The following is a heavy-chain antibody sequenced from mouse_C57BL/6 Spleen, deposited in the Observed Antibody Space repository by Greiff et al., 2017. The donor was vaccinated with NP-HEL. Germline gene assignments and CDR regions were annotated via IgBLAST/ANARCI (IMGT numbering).Heavy chain of an antibody. CDR3: ARVTYYGTWYFDV. D-gene: IGHD1-1*01. CDR2: ISDGGSYT. CDR1: GFTFSSYA. V-gene: IGHV5-4*03. Sequence: EVMLVESGGGLVKPGGSLKLSCAASGFTFSSYAMSWVRQTPEKRLEWVATISDGGSYTYYPDNVKGRFTISRDNAKNNLYLQMSHLKSEDTAMYYCARVTYYGTWYFDVWGTGTTVTVSS. J-gene: IGHJ1*03.